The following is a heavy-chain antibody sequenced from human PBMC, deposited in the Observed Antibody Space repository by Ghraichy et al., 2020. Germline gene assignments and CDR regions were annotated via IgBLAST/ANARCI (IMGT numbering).Heavy chain of an antibody. CDR3: AKGPTFGGVIEDYGMDV. V-gene: IGHV3-23*01. Sequence: LSLTCAASGFTFSSYAMSWVRQAPGKGLEWVSAISGSGGSTYYADSVKGRFTISRDNSKNTLYLQMNSLRAEDTAVYYCAKGPTFGGVIEDYGMDVWGQGTTVTVSS. D-gene: IGHD3-16*02. CDR1: GFTFSSYA. J-gene: IGHJ6*02. CDR2: ISGSGGST.